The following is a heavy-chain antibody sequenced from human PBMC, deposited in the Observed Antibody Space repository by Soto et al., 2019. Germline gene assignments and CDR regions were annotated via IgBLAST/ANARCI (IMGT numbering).Heavy chain of an antibody. V-gene: IGHV4-34*01. D-gene: IGHD3-10*01. J-gene: IGHJ4*02. CDR2: INHSGST. CDR1: GGSFSCYY. Sequence: SETLSLTCAVYGGSFSCYYWSWIRQPPGKGLEWIGEINHSGSTNYNPSLKSRVTISVDTSKNQFSLKLSSVTAADTAVYYCARGSRVYGSGSYYFDYWGQGTLVTVSS. CDR3: ARGSRVYGSGSYYFDY.